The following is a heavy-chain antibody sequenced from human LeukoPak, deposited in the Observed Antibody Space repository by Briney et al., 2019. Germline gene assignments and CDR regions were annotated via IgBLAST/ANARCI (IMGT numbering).Heavy chain of an antibody. CDR2: IIPILGIA. V-gene: IGHV1-69*04. J-gene: IGHJ4*02. Sequence: SVKVSCKASGGTSSSYAISWVRQAPGQGLEWMGRIIPILGIANYAQKFQGRVTMTRDTSISTAYMELSRLRSDDTAVYYCARGGNYYDSSGYLYYFDYWGQGTLVTVSS. D-gene: IGHD3-22*01. CDR1: GGTSSSYA. CDR3: ARGGNYYDSSGYLYYFDY.